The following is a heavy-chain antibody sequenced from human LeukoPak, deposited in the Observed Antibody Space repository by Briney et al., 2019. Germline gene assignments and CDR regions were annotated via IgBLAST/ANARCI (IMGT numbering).Heavy chain of an antibody. D-gene: IGHD2-15*01. CDR2: INPNSGGT. V-gene: IGHV1-2*02. CDR1: GYTFTGYY. CDR3: ARVDLGYCSGGSCYGQYNWFDP. J-gene: IGHJ5*02. Sequence: ASVKVSCKASGYTFTGYYMHWVRQAPGQGLERMGWINPNSGGTNYAQKFQGRVTMTRDTSISTAYMELSRLRSDDTAVYYCARVDLGYCSGGSCYGQYNWFDPWGQGTLVTVSS.